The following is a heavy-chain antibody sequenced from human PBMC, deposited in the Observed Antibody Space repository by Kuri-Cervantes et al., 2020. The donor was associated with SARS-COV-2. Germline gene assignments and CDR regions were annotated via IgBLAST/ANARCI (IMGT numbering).Heavy chain of an antibody. Sequence: GESPKTPFAAPGLTLNSYSLSRVRQAPGQGVEWVSAISGRGVSTYYADPVKGRFTISRDNSKNTLYLQMNSLRDEDTAVYYCAKAPRSRVATKSYYYYGMDVWGQGTTVTVSS. CDR2: ISGRGVST. CDR1: GLTLNSYS. D-gene: IGHD5-12*01. V-gene: IGHV3-23*01. CDR3: AKAPRSRVATKSYYYYGMDV. J-gene: IGHJ6*02.